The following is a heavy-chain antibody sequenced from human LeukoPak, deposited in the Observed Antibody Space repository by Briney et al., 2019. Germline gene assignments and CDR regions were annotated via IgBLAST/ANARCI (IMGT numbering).Heavy chain of an antibody. J-gene: IGHJ5*02. V-gene: IGHV4-39*07. CDR2: IYYSGST. Sequence: PSETLSLTCTVSGGSISSSSYYWGWIRQPPGKGLEWIGSIYYSGSTYYNPSLKSRVTISVDTSKNQFSLKLSSVTAADTAVYYCARDGVAATSDWFDPWGQGTLVTVSS. D-gene: IGHD2-15*01. CDR3: ARDGVAATSDWFDP. CDR1: GGSISSSSYY.